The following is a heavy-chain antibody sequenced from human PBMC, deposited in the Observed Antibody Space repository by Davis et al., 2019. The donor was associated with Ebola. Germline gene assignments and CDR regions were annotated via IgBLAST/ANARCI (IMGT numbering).Heavy chain of an antibody. CDR1: GFTFSSYW. V-gene: IGHV3-74*01. CDR2: INGDGTIT. Sequence: GESLKISCAASGFTFSSYWMHWVRQAPGTGLVWVSNINGDGTITHYADSVKGRFTISRDNAKNTLYLQMNSLRVEDAGLYFCARVATDWFDPWGQGTLVTVSS. CDR3: ARVATDWFDP. J-gene: IGHJ5*02.